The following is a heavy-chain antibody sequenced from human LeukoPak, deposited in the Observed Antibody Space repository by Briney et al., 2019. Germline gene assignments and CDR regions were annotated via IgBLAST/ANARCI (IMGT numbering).Heavy chain of an antibody. J-gene: IGHJ5*02. D-gene: IGHD3-22*01. CDR2: IWYDGSNK. Sequence: GGSLRLSSAASGFTFSSYGMHWVRQAPGKGLEWVAVIWYDGSNKYYADSVKGRFTISRDNSKNALYLQMNSLRAEDTAVYYRYYDSSGYLNWFDPWGQGTLVTVSS. CDR1: GFTFSSYG. V-gene: IGHV3-33*01. CDR3: YYDSSGYLNWFDP.